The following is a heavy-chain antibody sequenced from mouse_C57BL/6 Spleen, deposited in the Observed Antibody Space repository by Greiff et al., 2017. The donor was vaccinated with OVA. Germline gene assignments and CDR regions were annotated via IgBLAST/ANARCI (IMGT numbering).Heavy chain of an antibody. CDR3: ARAYYGYEGAMDY. Sequence: QVHVKQPGTELVKPGASVKLSCKASGYTFTSYWMHWVKQRPGQGLEWIGNINPSNGGTNYNEKFKSKATLTVDKSSSTAYMQLSSLTSEDSAVYYCARAYYGYEGAMDYWGQGTSVTVSS. V-gene: IGHV1-53*01. CDR1: GYTFTSYW. J-gene: IGHJ4*01. CDR2: INPSNGGT. D-gene: IGHD2-9*01.